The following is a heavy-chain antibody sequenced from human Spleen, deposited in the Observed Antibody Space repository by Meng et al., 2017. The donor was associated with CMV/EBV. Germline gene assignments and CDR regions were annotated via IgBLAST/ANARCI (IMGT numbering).Heavy chain of an antibody. CDR3: AGRWI. Sequence: GGSLRLSCAASGLTFRKSGMSWLRQVPGKGLEWVADISGDGREIYYVDSVKGRFTVSRDNAKNSLFLQMNSLRREDTAVYYCAGRWIWGPRTLVTVSS. CDR1: GLTFRKSG. CDR2: ISGDGREI. D-gene: IGHD1-1*01. J-gene: IGHJ4*02. V-gene: IGHV3-7*01.